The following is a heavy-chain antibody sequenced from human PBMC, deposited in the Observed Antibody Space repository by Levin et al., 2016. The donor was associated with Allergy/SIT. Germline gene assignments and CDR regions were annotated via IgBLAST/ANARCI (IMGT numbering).Heavy chain of an antibody. CDR1: GYTFTSYY. Sequence: ASVKVSCKASGYTFTSYYMHWVRQAPGQGLEWMGIINPSGGSTSYAQKFQGRVTITADKSTSTAYMELSSLRSEDTAVYYCARDDTAMTLDYWGQGTLVTVSS. D-gene: IGHD5-18*01. J-gene: IGHJ4*02. V-gene: IGHV1-46*01. CDR2: INPSGGST. CDR3: ARDDTAMTLDY.